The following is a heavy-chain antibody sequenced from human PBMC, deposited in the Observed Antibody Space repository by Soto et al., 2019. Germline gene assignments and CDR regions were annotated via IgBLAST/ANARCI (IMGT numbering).Heavy chain of an antibody. J-gene: IGHJ4*02. CDR3: AREVLGEVRSYGHFDY. Sequence: QVQLVQSGAEVKKPGSSVKVSCKASGGTFSNYAISWVRQAPGQGLEWMGGIIPIFGTANYAQKFQGRVTITADESTSTAYMELSSLRSEDTAVYYCAREVLGEVRSYGHFDYWGQGTLVTVSS. D-gene: IGHD5-18*01. CDR2: IIPIFGTA. CDR1: GGTFSNYA. V-gene: IGHV1-69*12.